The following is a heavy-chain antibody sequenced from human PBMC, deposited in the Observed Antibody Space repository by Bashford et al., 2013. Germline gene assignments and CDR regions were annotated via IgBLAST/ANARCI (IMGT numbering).Heavy chain of an antibody. V-gene: IGHV1-69*04. Sequence: WVRQAPGQGLEWMGRIIPILGIANYAQKFQGRVTITADKSTSTAYMELSSLRSEDTAVYYCARGPNAPYWFDPWGQGTLVTVSS. CDR3: ARGPNAPYWFDP. D-gene: IGHD1-1*01. CDR2: IIPILGIA. J-gene: IGHJ5*02.